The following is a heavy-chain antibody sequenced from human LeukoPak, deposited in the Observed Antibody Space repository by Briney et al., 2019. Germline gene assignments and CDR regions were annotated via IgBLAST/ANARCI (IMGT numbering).Heavy chain of an antibody. J-gene: IGHJ1*01. Sequence: SETLSLTCAVYGGSFTSHHWSWIRQPPGKGLEWIGEVTHGGSTSYNPSLRTRVTISVDTSKNQSSLNLNTVTAADTAVYYCARVSYDFWSGYYRPVEYFQHWGQGTLVTVSS. D-gene: IGHD3-3*01. CDR2: VTHGGST. CDR3: ARVSYDFWSGYYRPVEYFQH. CDR1: GGSFTSHH. V-gene: IGHV4-34*01.